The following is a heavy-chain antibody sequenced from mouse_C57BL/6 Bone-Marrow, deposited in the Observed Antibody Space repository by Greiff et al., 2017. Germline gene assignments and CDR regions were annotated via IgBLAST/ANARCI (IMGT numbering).Heavy chain of an antibody. V-gene: IGHV8-8*01. CDR2: IWWDDDK. CDR1: GFSLRTFGMV. D-gene: IGHD1-1*01. J-gene: IGHJ4*01. CDR3: ARIYYYGSSYLLWAMDY. Sequence: QVTLKVSGPGILQPSQTLSLTCSFSGFSLRTFGMVVGWIRQPSGKGLEWLAHIWWDDDKYYNPALKSRLTISKDTSKNQVFLKIANVDTADTATYYCARIYYYGSSYLLWAMDYWGQGTSVTVSS.